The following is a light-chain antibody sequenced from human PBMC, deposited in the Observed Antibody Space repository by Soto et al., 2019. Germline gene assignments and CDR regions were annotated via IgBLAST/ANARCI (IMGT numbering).Light chain of an antibody. CDR1: QSISSSY. V-gene: IGKV3-20*01. Sequence: EIVMTQSPATLSVSPGEGATLSCRASQSISSSYLAWYQQKPGQAPRLLVYGASSRATGIPDRFSGSGSGTDFTLTISRLEPEDFALYYCQQYSSTFWTLGQGTKV. CDR2: GAS. J-gene: IGKJ1*01. CDR3: QQYSSTFWT.